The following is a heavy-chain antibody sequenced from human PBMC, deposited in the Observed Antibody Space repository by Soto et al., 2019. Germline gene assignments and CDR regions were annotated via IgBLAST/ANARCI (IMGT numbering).Heavy chain of an antibody. D-gene: IGHD3-22*01. J-gene: IGHJ4*02. CDR3: ARDLSIVVAPYYFDY. CDR1: GYTFTSYG. CDR2: ISAYNGNT. V-gene: IGHV1-18*01. Sequence: QVQLVQSGAEVKKPGASVTVSCKASGYTFTSYGISWVRQAPGQGLEWMGWISAYNGNTNYAQKLQGRVTMTTDTSTSTAYMELRSLRSDDTAVYYCARDLSIVVAPYYFDYWGQGTLLTVSS.